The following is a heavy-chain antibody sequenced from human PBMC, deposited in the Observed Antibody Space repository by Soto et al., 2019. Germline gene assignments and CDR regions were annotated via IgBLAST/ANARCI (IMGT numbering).Heavy chain of an antibody. CDR2: IYPGDSDT. J-gene: IGHJ4*02. Sequence: GESLPISCKVSGYRFTSYWIGWGRQMPGKGLEWMGIIYPGDSDTRYSPSFQGQVTISADKSISTAYLQWSSLKASDTAMYYCARPPYSSAAGFDYWGQGTLVTVS. D-gene: IGHD6-25*01. CDR1: GYRFTSYW. CDR3: ARPPYSSAAGFDY. V-gene: IGHV5-51*01.